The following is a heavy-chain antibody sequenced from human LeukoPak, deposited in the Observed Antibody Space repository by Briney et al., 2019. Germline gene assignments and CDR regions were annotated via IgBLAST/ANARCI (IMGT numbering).Heavy chain of an antibody. D-gene: IGHD2-2*01. CDR1: GGSFSGYY. CDR3: ARGPCSTSCHRSRYFDY. J-gene: IGHJ4*02. Sequence: PSETLSLTCAVYGGSFSGYYWTWIRQPPGKGLEWIGEINHSGSTTYKPSLKSRVTISVDTSKNHFSLRLTSVTAADTAVYYCARGPCSTSCHRSRYFDYWGQGTLVTVSS. CDR2: INHSGST. V-gene: IGHV4-34*01.